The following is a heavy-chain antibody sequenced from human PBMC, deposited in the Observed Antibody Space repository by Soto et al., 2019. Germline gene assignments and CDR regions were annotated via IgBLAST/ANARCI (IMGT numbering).Heavy chain of an antibody. D-gene: IGHD3-3*01. J-gene: IGHJ4*02. CDR1: GYSISSGYY. CDR3: ARGTRLLRFFLVRPTGFDY. Sequence: SETLSLTCAVSGYSISSGYYWGWIRQPPGKGLEWIGSIYHSGSTYYNPSLKSRVTISVDTSKNQFSLKLSSVTAADTAVYYCARGTRLLRFFLVRPTGFDYWGQGTLVTVSS. CDR2: IYHSGST. V-gene: IGHV4-38-2*01.